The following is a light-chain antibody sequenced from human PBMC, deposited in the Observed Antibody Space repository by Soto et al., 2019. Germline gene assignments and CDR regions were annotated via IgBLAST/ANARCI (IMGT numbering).Light chain of an antibody. Sequence: DIVMTQSPDSLAVFLGERATINCKSSQSVLYSSNNKNYLAWYQQKAGQPPKLLIYWASTRESGVPDRFSGSGSGTDFTLTFSSLHAEDVAVYYCQQYYATPPYTFGQGTKLEIK. CDR1: QSVLYSSNNKNY. CDR2: WAS. CDR3: QQYYATPPYT. V-gene: IGKV4-1*01. J-gene: IGKJ2*01.